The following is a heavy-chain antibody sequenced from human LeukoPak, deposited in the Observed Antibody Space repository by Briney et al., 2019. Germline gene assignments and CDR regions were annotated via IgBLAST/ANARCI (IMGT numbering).Heavy chain of an antibody. D-gene: IGHD6-19*01. J-gene: IGHJ4*02. Sequence: GGSLRLSCAASGFTFDDYGMSWVRQAPGKGLEWVSYISSSSSTIYYADSVKGRFTISRDNAKNSLYLQMNSLRDEDTAVYYCARDWLYSSGWTTFYFDYWGQGTLVTVSS. CDR1: GFTFDDYG. V-gene: IGHV3-48*02. CDR3: ARDWLYSSGWTTFYFDY. CDR2: ISSSSSTI.